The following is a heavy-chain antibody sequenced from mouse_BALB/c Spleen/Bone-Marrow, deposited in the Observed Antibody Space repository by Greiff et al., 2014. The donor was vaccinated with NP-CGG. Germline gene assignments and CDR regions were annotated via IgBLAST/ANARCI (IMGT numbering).Heavy chain of an antibody. CDR3: ARHEDLDIRRRLGAMDY. J-gene: IGHJ4*01. D-gene: IGHD2-12*01. CDR2: FFPGSGSI. V-gene: IGHV1-62-2*01. CDR1: GYTFTEYI. Sequence: VQLQQSGAEPVKPGASVKLSCKASGYTFTEYIIHWIKQRSGQGLEWIGWFFPGSGSIKYNEKFKGKATLTADKSSSTVYMELSRLTSEDSAVYFCARHEDLDIRRRLGAMDYWGQGTSVTVSS.